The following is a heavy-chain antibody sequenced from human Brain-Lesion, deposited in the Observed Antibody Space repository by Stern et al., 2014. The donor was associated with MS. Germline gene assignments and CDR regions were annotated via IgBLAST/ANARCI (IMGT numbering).Heavy chain of an antibody. V-gene: IGHV4-61*02. Sequence: VQLQESGPGLVKPSQTLSLSCTVSGGSISSGGYYWSWIRQPAGKGLEWIGRIFNSGSTIYNPPLKSRVTISIDTSKNQFSLRLNSMTAADTAVYYCARGRVVPGFQYYATDVWGQGTTVIVSS. D-gene: IGHD2-2*01. CDR3: ARGRVVPGFQYYATDV. J-gene: IGHJ6*02. CDR1: GGSISSGGYY. CDR2: IFNSGST.